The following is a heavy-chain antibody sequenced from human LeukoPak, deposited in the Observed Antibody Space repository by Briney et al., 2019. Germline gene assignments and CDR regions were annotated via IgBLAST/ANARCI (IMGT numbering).Heavy chain of an antibody. Sequence: SETLSLTCTVSGGSISSSSYYWGWIRQPPGKGLEWIGYIYYSGSTNYNPSLKSRVTISVDTSKNQFSLKLSSVTAADTAVYYLARGRPLGLHGSFEILGQRTIVTVSS. CDR3: ARGRPLGLHGSFEI. J-gene: IGHJ3*02. CDR2: IYYSGST. V-gene: IGHV4-61*05. D-gene: IGHD3-16*01. CDR1: GGSISSSSYY.